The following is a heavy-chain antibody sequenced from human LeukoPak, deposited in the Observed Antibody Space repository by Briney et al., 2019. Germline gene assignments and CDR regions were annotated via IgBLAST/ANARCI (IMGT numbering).Heavy chain of an antibody. Sequence: GGSLRLYCSASGYTFSSHGLTWVRQAPGKGLEWVSTINGAGDNTRYAETVKGRFAISRDNSKNTLYLQMNSLRAEDTAVYYCAKGSSSWYGGSYYYGMDVWGQGTTVTVSS. CDR3: AKGSSSWYGGSYYYGMDV. CDR2: INGAGDNT. J-gene: IGHJ6*02. CDR1: GYTFSSHG. V-gene: IGHV3-23*01. D-gene: IGHD6-13*01.